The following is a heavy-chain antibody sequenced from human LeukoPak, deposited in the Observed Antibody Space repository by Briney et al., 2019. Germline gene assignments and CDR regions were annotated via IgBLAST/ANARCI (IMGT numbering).Heavy chain of an antibody. CDR1: GFTFSSYS. CDR3: ARELTIFGTVIPRYDAFDI. D-gene: IGHD3-3*01. CDR2: ISFDGSIQ. J-gene: IGHJ3*02. V-gene: IGHV3-30-3*01. Sequence: VGSLRLSCAASGFTFSSYSLHWVRQAPGKGLEWVAVISFDGSIQKYADSVRGRFTISRDNSKNTLYLQMNSLRGAATAAYYCARELTIFGTVIPRYDAFDIWGQGTMVTVSS.